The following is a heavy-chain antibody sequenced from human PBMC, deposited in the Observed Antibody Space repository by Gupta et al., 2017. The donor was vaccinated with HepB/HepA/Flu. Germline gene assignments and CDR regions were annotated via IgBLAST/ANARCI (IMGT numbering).Heavy chain of an antibody. CDR2: ISYDGSNK. CDR1: GFTFRSYA. J-gene: IGHJ6*02. D-gene: IGHD6-13*01. V-gene: IGHV3-30-3*01. Sequence: QVQLVESGGGVVQPGRSLRLSCAASGFTFRSYAMHWVRQAPGKGLEWVAVISYDGSNKYYADSVKGRFTISRDNSKNTLYLQMNSLRAEDTAVYYCARGQYSSSPNYYYGMDVWGQGTTVTLSS. CDR3: ARGQYSSSPNYYYGMDV.